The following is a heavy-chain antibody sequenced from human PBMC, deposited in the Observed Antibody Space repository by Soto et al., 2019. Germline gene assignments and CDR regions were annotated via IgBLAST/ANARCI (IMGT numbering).Heavy chain of an antibody. J-gene: IGHJ6*02. V-gene: IGHV3-48*01. CDR1: GFTFSTYS. CDR3: AGYYERGYYYYYGMDV. Sequence: PGGSLRLSCAASGFTFSTYSMNWVRQAPGKGLEWVSYISSSSSTTYYADSVKGRFTISRDNVQNSLYLQMNSLRAEDTALYCCAGYYERGYYYYYGMDVWGQGTTVTVSS. CDR2: ISSSSSTT. D-gene: IGHD3-22*01.